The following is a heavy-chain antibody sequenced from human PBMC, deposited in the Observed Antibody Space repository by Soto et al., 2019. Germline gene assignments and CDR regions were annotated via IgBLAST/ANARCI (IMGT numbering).Heavy chain of an antibody. CDR2: IWYDGSNK. D-gene: IGHD2-15*01. J-gene: IGHJ5*02. Sequence: QVQLVESGGGVVQPGRSRRLSCAASGFTFSSYGMHWVRQAPGKGLEWVAVIWYDGSNKYYADSVKGRFTISRDNSKNTLYLQRNSLGAEDTAVYYCARDAGYCSGGSCLDWFDPWGQGTLVTVSS. CDR1: GFTFSSYG. V-gene: IGHV3-33*01. CDR3: ARDAGYCSGGSCLDWFDP.